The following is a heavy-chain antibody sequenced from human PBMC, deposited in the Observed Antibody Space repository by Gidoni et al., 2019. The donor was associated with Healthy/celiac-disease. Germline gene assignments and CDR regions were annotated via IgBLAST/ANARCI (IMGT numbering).Heavy chain of an antibody. Sequence: EVQLVQSGAEVKKPGESLKIPCKGSGYSFPSSWIGWVRQLPGKGSEVMAIICPRDSDTRYSPSFQGQVTLAVDKSISTAYLHWSSLKASDSAMYYCGRAGDYSGSFGGFDYWGQGTLVTVSS. D-gene: IGHD1-26*01. J-gene: IGHJ4*02. CDR3: GRAGDYSGSFGGFDY. V-gene: IGHV5-51*01. CDR2: ICPRDSDT. CDR1: GYSFPSSW.